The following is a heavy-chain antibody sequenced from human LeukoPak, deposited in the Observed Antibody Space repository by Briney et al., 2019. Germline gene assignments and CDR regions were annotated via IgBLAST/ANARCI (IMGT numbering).Heavy chain of an antibody. D-gene: IGHD6-19*01. CDR2: ISHEGSQT. Sequence: PGRSLRLSCAASGFTFSSYGMHWVRQAPGKGLEWVAVISHEGSQTYYADSVRGRFTISRDNSKNMVYLQMNSLRAEDTAVFYCARTREQWQVLDYWGQGTLVTVSS. CDR1: GFTFSSYG. CDR3: ARTREQWQVLDY. J-gene: IGHJ4*02. V-gene: IGHV3-30*03.